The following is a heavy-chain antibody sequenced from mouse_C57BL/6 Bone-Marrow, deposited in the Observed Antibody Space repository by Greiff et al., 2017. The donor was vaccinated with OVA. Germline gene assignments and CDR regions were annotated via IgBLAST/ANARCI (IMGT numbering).Heavy chain of an antibody. CDR2: ISNLAYSI. CDR3: ARHDYSNYGWYFDV. D-gene: IGHD2-5*01. J-gene: IGHJ1*03. V-gene: IGHV5-15*01. CDR1: GFTFSDYG. Sequence: EVKLVESGGGLVQPGGSLKLSCAASGFTFSDYGMAWVRQAPRKGPEWVAFISNLAYSIYYADTVTGRFTISRENAKNTLYLEMSSLRSEDTAMYYCARHDYSNYGWYFDVWGTGTTVTVSS.